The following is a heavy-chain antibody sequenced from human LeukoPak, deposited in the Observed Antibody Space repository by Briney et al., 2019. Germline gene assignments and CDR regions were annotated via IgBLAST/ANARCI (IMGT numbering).Heavy chain of an antibody. V-gene: IGHV4-34*01. J-gene: IGHJ5*02. CDR1: GGSFSGYY. CDR2: INHSGST. D-gene: IGHD3-16*01. CDR3: ARFLRDPTYDWFDP. Sequence: SETLSLTCAVYGGSFSGYYWSWIRQPPGKGLEWIGEINHSGSTNYNPSLKSRVTISVDTSKNQFSLKLSSVTAADTAVYYCARFLRDPTYDWFDPWGQGTQVTVSS.